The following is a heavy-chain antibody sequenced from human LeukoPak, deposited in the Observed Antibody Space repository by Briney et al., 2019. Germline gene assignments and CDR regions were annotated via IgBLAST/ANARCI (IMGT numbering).Heavy chain of an antibody. V-gene: IGHV3-74*01. D-gene: IGHD6-19*01. CDR2: INTDGTVT. CDR3: ATKQWLAPPPDS. Sequence: QPGGSLRLSCAASGFTFSKYWMLWVRQAPGKGLESLSRINTDGTVTTYADSVKGRFTVSRDNADNTMFLQMNSVRDEDTAVYYCATKQWLAPPPDSWGQGTPVTVSS. J-gene: IGHJ4*02. CDR1: GFTFSKYW.